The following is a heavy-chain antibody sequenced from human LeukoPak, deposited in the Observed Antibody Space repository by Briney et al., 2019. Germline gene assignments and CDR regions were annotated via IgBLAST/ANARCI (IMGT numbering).Heavy chain of an antibody. Sequence: SETLSLTCTVSDGSISSGDYYWSWIRQPPGKGLEWIGYIYYSGSTYYNPSLKSRVTISVDTSKNQFSLKLSSVTAADTAVYYCAIAVAGTGGYYFDYWGQGTLVTVSS. CDR3: AIAVAGTGGYYFDY. CDR2: IYYSGST. V-gene: IGHV4-30-4*08. D-gene: IGHD6-19*01. J-gene: IGHJ4*02. CDR1: DGSISSGDYY.